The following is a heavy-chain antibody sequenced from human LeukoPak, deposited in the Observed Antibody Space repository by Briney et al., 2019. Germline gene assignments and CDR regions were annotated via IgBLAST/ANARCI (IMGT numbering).Heavy chain of an antibody. D-gene: IGHD4-11*01. CDR1: GGSISSSSYY. CDR2: IYYSGRT. J-gene: IGHJ2*01. Sequence: PSETLSLTCTVSGGSISSSSYYWGWIRQPPGKGLEWIGSIYYSGRTYYNPSLKTRVTISVDTSKNQFSLKLSSVTAADTAVYYCARPISTTVTEWYFDLWGRGTLVTVSS. CDR3: ARPISTTVTEWYFDL. V-gene: IGHV4-39*01.